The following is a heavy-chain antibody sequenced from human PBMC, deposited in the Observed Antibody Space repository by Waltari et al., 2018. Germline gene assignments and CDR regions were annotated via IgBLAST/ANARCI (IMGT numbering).Heavy chain of an antibody. CDR1: GFPLSNYT. Sequence: DVQLLESGGGLAQLGRSLRLSCTAAGFPLSNYTLTWFRQAPGKGLEWVSGISGSGISRYYADSVKGRFSISRDKSKNTMYMQMNSLRVEDTAVYYCAKSSGYSYGLRLDYWGQGILVTVSS. V-gene: IGHV3-23*01. J-gene: IGHJ4*02. CDR3: AKSSGYSYGLRLDY. D-gene: IGHD5-18*01. CDR2: ISGSGISR.